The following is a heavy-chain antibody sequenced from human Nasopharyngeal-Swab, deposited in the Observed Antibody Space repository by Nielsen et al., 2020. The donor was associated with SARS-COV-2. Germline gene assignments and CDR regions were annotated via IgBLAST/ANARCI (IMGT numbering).Heavy chain of an antibody. Sequence: GESLKISCKGSGYSFTSYWIGWVPQMPGKGLEWMGIIYPGDSDTRYSPSFQGQVTISADKSISTAYLQWSSLKASDTAMYYCARLCSGGSCRDAFDIWGQGTMVTVSS. V-gene: IGHV5-51*01. J-gene: IGHJ3*02. D-gene: IGHD2-15*01. CDR3: ARLCSGGSCRDAFDI. CDR2: IYPGDSDT. CDR1: GYSFTSYW.